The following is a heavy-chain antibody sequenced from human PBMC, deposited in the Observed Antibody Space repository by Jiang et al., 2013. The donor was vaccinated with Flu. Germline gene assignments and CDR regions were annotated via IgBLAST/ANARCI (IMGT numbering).Heavy chain of an antibody. CDR1: GGSISSYY. D-gene: IGHD3-3*01. Sequence: GSGLVKPSETLSLTCTVSGGSISSYYWSWIRQPPGKGLEWIGYIYYSGSTNYNPSLKSRVTISVDTSKNQFSLKLSSVTAADTAVYYCARGALPFLEWQDWGQGTLVTVSS. CDR2: IYYSGST. V-gene: IGHV4-59*01. J-gene: IGHJ4*02. CDR3: ARGALPFLEWQD.